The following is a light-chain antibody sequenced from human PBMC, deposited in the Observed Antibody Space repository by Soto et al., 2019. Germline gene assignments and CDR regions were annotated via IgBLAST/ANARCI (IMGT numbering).Light chain of an antibody. CDR2: DVS. CDR3: SSYTSSSTLV. Sequence: QSALTQPASMSGSPGQSITISCTGTSSDVGYYNYVSWYQQNPGKAPKLMIYDVSNRPSGVSNRFSGSKSGNTASLTISGLQAEDEADYYCSSYTSSSTLVFGGGTKLTVL. CDR1: SSDVGYYNY. J-gene: IGLJ2*01. V-gene: IGLV2-14*01.